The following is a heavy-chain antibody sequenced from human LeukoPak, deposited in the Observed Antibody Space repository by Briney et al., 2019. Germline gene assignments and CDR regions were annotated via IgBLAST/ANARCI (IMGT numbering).Heavy chain of an antibody. CDR3: ARDQGGTYSWDY. CDR2: ISGSSTYI. J-gene: IGHJ4*02. CDR1: GFTFSSFT. D-gene: IGHD1-26*01. Sequence: GGSLRLSCAASGFTFSSFTMNWVRQAPGKGLEWVSSISGSSTYIYYADSVEGRFTISRDNAKNSLYLQMNSLRAEDTAVYYCARDQGGTYSWDYWGQGTLVTVSS. V-gene: IGHV3-21*01.